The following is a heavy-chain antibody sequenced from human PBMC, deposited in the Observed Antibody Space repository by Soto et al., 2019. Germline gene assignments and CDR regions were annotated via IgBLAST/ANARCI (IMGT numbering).Heavy chain of an antibody. D-gene: IGHD3-10*01. Sequence: EVQLLESGGCLVQPGGSLRLSCAASGFTFSSYAMSWVRQAPGKGLEWVSAISGSGGSTYYADSVKGRFTISRDNSKNTLYLQMNSLRAEDTAVYYCAKEKYYYGSGSYYTQEFDYWGQGTLVTVSS. CDR1: GFTFSSYA. CDR3: AKEKYYYGSGSYYTQEFDY. J-gene: IGHJ4*02. CDR2: ISGSGGST. V-gene: IGHV3-23*01.